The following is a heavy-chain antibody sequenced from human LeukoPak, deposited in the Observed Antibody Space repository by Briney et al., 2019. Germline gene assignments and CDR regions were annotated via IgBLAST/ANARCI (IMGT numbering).Heavy chain of an antibody. CDR3: TTSGSYSSFDY. CDR1: GFTFSGSA. CDR2: IRSKANSYAT. J-gene: IGHJ4*02. D-gene: IGHD1-26*01. Sequence: QPGGSLRLSCAASGFTFSGSAMHWVRQASGKGLEWVGRIRSKANSYATAYAASVKGRFTISRDDSKNTAYLQMNSLKTEDTAVYYCTTSGSYSSFDYWGQGTLVTVSS. V-gene: IGHV3-73*01.